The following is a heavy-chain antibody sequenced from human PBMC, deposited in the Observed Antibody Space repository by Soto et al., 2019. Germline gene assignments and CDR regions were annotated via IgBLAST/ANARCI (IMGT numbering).Heavy chain of an antibody. D-gene: IGHD2-2*01. V-gene: IGHV1-69*01. Sequence: QVQLVQSGAEVKKPGSSVKVSCKASGGTFSSYAISWVRQAPGQGLEWMGGIIPISGTANYAQKFQGRVTITADESTSTAYMKLSSLRSEDTAVYYCARSQGSSTSLEIYYYYYYGMDVWGQGITVTVSS. CDR3: ARSQGSSTSLEIYYYYYYGMDV. CDR1: GGTFSSYA. J-gene: IGHJ6*02. CDR2: IIPISGTA.